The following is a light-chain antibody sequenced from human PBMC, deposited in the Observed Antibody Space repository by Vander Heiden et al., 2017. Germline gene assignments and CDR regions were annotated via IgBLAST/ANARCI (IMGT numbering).Light chain of an antibody. CDR1: QTVRSNY. V-gene: IGKV3-20*01. Sequence: EIVLTQSPGTLSLSPGERATLSCRASQTVRSNYLAWYQQRPGQAPRLLFYGASSRAAGIPDRFSASGSATDFTLTIRRLEPEDFAVYYCQQYGSSPPLTFGGGTKEEIK. CDR3: QQYGSSPPLT. CDR2: GAS. J-gene: IGKJ4*01.